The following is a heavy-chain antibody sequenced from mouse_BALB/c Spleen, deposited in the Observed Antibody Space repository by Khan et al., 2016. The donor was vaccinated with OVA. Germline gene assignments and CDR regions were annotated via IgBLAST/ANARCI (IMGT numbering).Heavy chain of an antibody. J-gene: IGHJ2*01. CDR1: GYSITSDYA. CDR2: ISYSGNT. CDR3: ASVYVGYFDY. V-gene: IGHV3-2*02. D-gene: IGHD2-10*02. Sequence: EVQLKESGPGLVKPSQSLSLTCTVTGYSITSDYAWNWIRQFPGNKLEWMAYISYSGNTKYNPSLKSRISVTRDTSKNQIFLQLYSVTSENTARSVCASVYVGYFDYWGEGTTLTVSS.